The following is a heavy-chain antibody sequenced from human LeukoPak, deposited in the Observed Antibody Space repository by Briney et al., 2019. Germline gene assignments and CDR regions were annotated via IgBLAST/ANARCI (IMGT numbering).Heavy chain of an antibody. CDR2: IIPNSGDT. V-gene: IGHV1-2*02. Sequence: WASVKVSCKASGYTFIGYYIHWVRQAPGQGLEWVGWIIPNSGDTKYAQKFQGRVTMTRDTSISTAYLELTRLRSDDTAFYYCARVEALYHLPTHWGQGTLVTVSS. D-gene: IGHD6-6*01. J-gene: IGHJ4*02. CDR1: GYTFIGYY. CDR3: ARVEALYHLPTH.